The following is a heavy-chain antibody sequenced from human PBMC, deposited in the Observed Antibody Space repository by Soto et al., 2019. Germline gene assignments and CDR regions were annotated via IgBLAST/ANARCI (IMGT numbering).Heavy chain of an antibody. CDR3: AGGGGVGVAGSAAFDM. J-gene: IGHJ3*02. V-gene: IGHV1-2*02. CDR2: VNPATGAA. D-gene: IGHD3-3*01. CDR1: GYPVTAYY. Sequence: QLHLVQSGAVVKKPGASVTVSCSASGYPVTAYYMHWVRQAPGRGLEWMGGVNPATGAAKYTQTFPGRVTMTRDTSTGSGFMEMRGLTSEDTAVFFWAGGGGVGVAGSAAFDMWGQGTLVTVSS.